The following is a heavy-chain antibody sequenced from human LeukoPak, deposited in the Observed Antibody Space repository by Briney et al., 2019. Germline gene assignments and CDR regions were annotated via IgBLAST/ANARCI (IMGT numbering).Heavy chain of an antibody. CDR2: IKQDGSEK. V-gene: IGHV3-7*01. D-gene: IGHD1-26*01. CDR3: ARGGYGGSYYGVFYFYYYMDV. J-gene: IGHJ6*03. CDR1: GFTFSSFW. Sequence: GGSLRLSCAASGFTFSSFWMSWVRQAPGKGLEWVANIKQDGSEKYHVDSVKGRFTISRDNAKNSLYLQMNSLRAEDTAVYYCARGGYGGSYYGVFYFYYYMDVWGKGTTVSVSS.